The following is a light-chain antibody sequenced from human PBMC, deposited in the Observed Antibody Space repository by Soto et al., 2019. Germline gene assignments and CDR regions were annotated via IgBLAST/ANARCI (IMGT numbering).Light chain of an antibody. CDR2: KTS. J-gene: IGKJ1*01. Sequence: DIQMTQSPSTLSAFVGDRVTITCRASQSIVSWLAWYQQKPGKVPKLLIYKTSTIQNGVPSRFSGSGSGTEFTLTISSLQRDDFATYYCHQYHSYWTFGQGTKVEIK. CDR1: QSIVSW. V-gene: IGKV1-5*03. CDR3: HQYHSYWT.